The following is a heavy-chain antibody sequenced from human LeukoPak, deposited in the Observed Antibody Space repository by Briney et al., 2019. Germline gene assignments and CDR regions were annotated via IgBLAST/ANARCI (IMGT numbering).Heavy chain of an antibody. CDR2: IYTRGST. V-gene: IGHV4-4*07. CDR3: ARDLGAYDSSGYTGNWFDP. Sequence: SETLSLTCTVSGGSINNYYWSWIRQPAGKGLEWIGRIYTRGSTNYNPSLKSRVTMSVDTSKNQFSLKLSSVTAADTAVYYCARDLGAYDSSGYTGNWFDPWGQGTLVTVSS. CDR1: GGSINNYY. D-gene: IGHD3-22*01. J-gene: IGHJ5*02.